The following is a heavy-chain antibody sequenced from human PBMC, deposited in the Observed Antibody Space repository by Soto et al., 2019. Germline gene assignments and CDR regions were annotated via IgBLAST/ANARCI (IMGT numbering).Heavy chain of an antibody. V-gene: IGHV1-58*01. CDR3: ASDDILTGYHYYYGMDV. CDR2: IVVGSGNT. Sequence: ASVKVSCKASGFTFTSSAVQWVRQARGQRLEWIGWIVVGSGNTNYAQKFQERVTITRDMSTSTAYMELSSLRSEDTAVYYCASDDILTGYHYYYGMDVWGQGTTVTVSS. J-gene: IGHJ6*02. D-gene: IGHD3-9*01. CDR1: GFTFTSSA.